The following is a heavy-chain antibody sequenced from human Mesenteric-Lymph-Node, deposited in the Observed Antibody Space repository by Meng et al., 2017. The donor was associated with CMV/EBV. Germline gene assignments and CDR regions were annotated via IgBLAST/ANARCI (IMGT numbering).Heavy chain of an antibody. Sequence: GESLKISCAASGFTVSSNYMSWVRQAPGKGLEWVSVIYSCGSTYYADSVKGRFTISRDNSKNTLYLQMNSLRAEDTAVYYCAKAAEPWGQGTTVTVSS. CDR3: AKAAEP. V-gene: IGHV3-66*03. CDR1: GFTVSSNY. J-gene: IGHJ6*02. CDR2: IYSCGST.